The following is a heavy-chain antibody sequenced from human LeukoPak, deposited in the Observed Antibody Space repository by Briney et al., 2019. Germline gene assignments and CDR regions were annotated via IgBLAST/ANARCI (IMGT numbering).Heavy chain of an antibody. V-gene: IGHV4-38-2*01. J-gene: IGHJ4*02. CDR2: IYHAGNT. CDR3: ARQIAARPYYFDY. Sequence: SETLSLTCAVSGYSISSDSYLGCIRPPPGKGLEWIGSIYHAGNTDYNASLQSRLTMSVDTAENQFSLRLKSVTAADTAVYYCARQIAARPYYFDYWGQGTLVTVSS. D-gene: IGHD6-6*01. CDR1: GYSISSDSY.